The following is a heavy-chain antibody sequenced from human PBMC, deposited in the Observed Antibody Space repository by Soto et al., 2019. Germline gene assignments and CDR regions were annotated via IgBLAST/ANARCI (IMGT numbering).Heavy chain of an antibody. J-gene: IGHJ4*02. CDR3: AKSSWKDSDFDY. Sequence: QVQLVESGGGVVQPGRSLRLSCAASGFTFCSYGMHWVRQAPGKGLEWVAVISYDGSNKYYADSVKGRFTISRDNSKNTLYLQMNSLRAEDTAVYYCAKSSWKDSDFDYWGQGTLVTVSS. V-gene: IGHV3-30*18. CDR1: GFTFCSYG. CDR2: ISYDGSNK. D-gene: IGHD1-1*01.